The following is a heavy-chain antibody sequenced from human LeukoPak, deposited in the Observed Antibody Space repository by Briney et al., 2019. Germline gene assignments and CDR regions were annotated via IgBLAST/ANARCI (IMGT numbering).Heavy chain of an antibody. CDR3: SLGVWFGELY. D-gene: IGHD3-10*01. V-gene: IGHV3-15*01. Sequence: PGGSLGLSCAASGFTFSNAWMSWVRQAPGKGLEWVGRIKSKTDGGTTDYAAPVKGRFTISRDDSKNTLYLQMNSLKTEDTAVYYCSLGVWFGELYWGQGTLVTVSS. CDR2: IKSKTDGGTT. CDR1: GFTFSNAW. J-gene: IGHJ4*02.